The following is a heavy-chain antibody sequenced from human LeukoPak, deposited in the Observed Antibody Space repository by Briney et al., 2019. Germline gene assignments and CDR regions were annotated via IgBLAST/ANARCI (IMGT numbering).Heavy chain of an antibody. Sequence: PGGSLRLSCAASGFTFSSYWMHWVRQAPGKGLVWVSAISGSGGSTYYADSVKGRFTISRDNSKNTLYLQMNSLRAEDTAVYYCAKDGWLGYCSSTSCSHFDYWGQGTLVTVSS. CDR1: GFTFSSYW. J-gene: IGHJ4*02. CDR2: ISGSGGST. V-gene: IGHV3-23*01. CDR3: AKDGWLGYCSSTSCSHFDY. D-gene: IGHD2-2*01.